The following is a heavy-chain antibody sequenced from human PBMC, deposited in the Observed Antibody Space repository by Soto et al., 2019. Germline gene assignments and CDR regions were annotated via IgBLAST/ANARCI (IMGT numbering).Heavy chain of an antibody. D-gene: IGHD3-10*01. Sequence: PGGSLRLSCAASAFTFSNYAMHWVRQAPGKGLEWVAIISSDGNNKYYGDSVEGRFTISRDNSRNTLYLQMNSLGPEDTAVYYCGRDHMIRGASDCWGQGTLVTVSS. J-gene: IGHJ4*01. CDR3: GRDHMIRGASDC. CDR1: AFTFSNYA. V-gene: IGHV3-30-3*01. CDR2: ISSDGNNK.